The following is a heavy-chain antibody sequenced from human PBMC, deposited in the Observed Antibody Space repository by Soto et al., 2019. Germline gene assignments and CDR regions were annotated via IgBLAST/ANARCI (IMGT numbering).Heavy chain of an antibody. Sequence: HPGGSLRLSCAASGFTFRFDSMSWVRQAPGKGLEWVSSISGSGDTTYYADSVKGRFTISRDNSKNTLFLQMNSLRAEDTAVYYCAKGRYFDFWGQGALVTVSS. CDR2: ISGSGDTT. V-gene: IGHV3-23*01. CDR3: AKGRYFDF. J-gene: IGHJ4*02. CDR1: GFTFRFDS.